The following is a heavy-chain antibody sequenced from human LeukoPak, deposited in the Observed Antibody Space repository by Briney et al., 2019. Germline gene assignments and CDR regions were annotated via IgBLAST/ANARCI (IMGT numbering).Heavy chain of an antibody. D-gene: IGHD1-26*01. V-gene: IGHV4-38-2*02. CDR2: IYHSGST. CDR3: ASSTTYSGSYSFDY. Sequence: SSESLSLTCTVSGYSISSGYYWGWIRQPPGKGLEWIGSIYHSGSTYYNPSLKSRVTISVDTSKNQFSLKLSSVTAADTAVYYWASSTTYSGSYSFDYWGQGTLVTVSS. J-gene: IGHJ4*02. CDR1: GYSISSGYY.